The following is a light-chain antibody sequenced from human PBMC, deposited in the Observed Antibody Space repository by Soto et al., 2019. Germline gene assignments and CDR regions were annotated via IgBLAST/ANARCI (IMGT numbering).Light chain of an antibody. CDR2: DAS. J-gene: IGKJ4*01. CDR1: QSVSSY. Sequence: ELVMTQSPATLCVSPGERAILSCRASQSVSSYLAWYQQKPGQAPRLVIYDASNRATGIPARFSGSGSGTDGTLTISRLQNEDCSVYYCQQYGSSPLTFGGGTKVDIK. CDR3: QQYGSSPLT. V-gene: IGKV3-20*01.